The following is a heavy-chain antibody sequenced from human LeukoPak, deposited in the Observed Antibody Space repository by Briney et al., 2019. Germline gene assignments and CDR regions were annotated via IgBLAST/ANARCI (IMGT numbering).Heavy chain of an antibody. CDR1: GFTFSSYG. CDR2: IWNDGTNK. CDR3: ARVVGSGWPPFDH. D-gene: IGHD6-19*01. Sequence: GGSLRLSCAASGFTFSSYGLHWVRQAPGKGLEWVAVIWNDGTNKYYGDSVKGRFTISRDNSKNTVYLQMNSLRDEDTAVYYCARVVGSGWPPFDHWGQGTLVTVSS. V-gene: IGHV3-33*01. J-gene: IGHJ4*02.